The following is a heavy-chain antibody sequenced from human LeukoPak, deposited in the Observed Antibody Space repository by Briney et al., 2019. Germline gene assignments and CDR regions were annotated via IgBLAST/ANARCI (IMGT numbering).Heavy chain of an antibody. CDR3: ARACYYDSSGYRCYYFDY. D-gene: IGHD3-22*01. CDR1: GFTFSTYA. CDR2: ISGSGGST. J-gene: IGHJ4*02. V-gene: IGHV3-23*01. Sequence: GGSLRLSCAASGFTFSTYAMSWVRQAPGKGLEWVSAISGSGGSTYYADSVKGRFTISRDNAKNSLYLQMNSLRAEDTAVYYCARACYYDSSGYRCYYFDYWGQGTLVTVSS.